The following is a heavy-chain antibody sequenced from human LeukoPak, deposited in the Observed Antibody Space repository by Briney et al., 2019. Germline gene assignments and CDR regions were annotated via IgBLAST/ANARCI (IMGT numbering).Heavy chain of an antibody. CDR2: ISSSSRTI. Sequence: GGSLRLSCAASGFTFSSYSMNWVRQAPGKGLEWVSYISSSSRTIYYADSVKGRFTISRDNSNNTLYLQMNSLRAEDTAVYYCAKLTTSWGQGTLVTVSS. CDR3: AKLTTS. J-gene: IGHJ4*02. D-gene: IGHD4-11*01. V-gene: IGHV3-48*01. CDR1: GFTFSSYS.